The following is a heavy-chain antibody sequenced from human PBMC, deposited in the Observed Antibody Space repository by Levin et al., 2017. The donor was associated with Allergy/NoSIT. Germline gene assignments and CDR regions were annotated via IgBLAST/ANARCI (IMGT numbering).Heavy chain of an antibody. D-gene: IGHD6-6*01. CDR2: IFYSGVT. J-gene: IGHJ4*02. CDR3: ARERDLIGARAPFDY. CDR1: GGSISSSTHY. Sequence: SQTLSLSCTVSGGSISSSTHYWGWVRQAPGKGLEWIGSIFYSGVTYYNPSLKSRVTISVDRSKNQFSLNLRSVTAADTAVYYCARERDLIGARAPFDYWGQGTLVTVSS. V-gene: IGHV4-39*07.